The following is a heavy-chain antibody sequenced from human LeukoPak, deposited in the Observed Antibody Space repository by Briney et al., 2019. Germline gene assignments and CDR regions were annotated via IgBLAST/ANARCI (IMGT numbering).Heavy chain of an antibody. Sequence: GGSLRLSCAASGFTFSSYWMYWVRQAPGKGPVWVARINTDGSSLNYADSVKGRFTISRDNAKNTLYLQMNSLRAEDTAVYYCVRDNPRQQGFAYWGQGTLVTVSS. CDR1: GFTFSSYW. V-gene: IGHV3-74*01. CDR3: VRDNPRQQGFAY. J-gene: IGHJ4*02. CDR2: INTDGSSL. D-gene: IGHD6-13*01.